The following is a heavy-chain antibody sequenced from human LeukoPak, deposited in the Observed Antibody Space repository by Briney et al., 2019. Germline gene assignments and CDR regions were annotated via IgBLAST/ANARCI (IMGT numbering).Heavy chain of an antibody. J-gene: IGHJ6*02. CDR1: GYSFTSYW. V-gene: IGHV5-51*01. Sequence: GESLKISCQGSGYSFTSYWIGWVRQMPGKGLEWMGIIYPGDSDTRYSPSFQGQVTISADKSISTAYLQWSSLKASDTAMYYCARKGYYYDSSGPHNYYYGMDVWGQGTTVTVSS. CDR2: IYPGDSDT. CDR3: ARKGYYYDSSGPHNYYYGMDV. D-gene: IGHD3-22*01.